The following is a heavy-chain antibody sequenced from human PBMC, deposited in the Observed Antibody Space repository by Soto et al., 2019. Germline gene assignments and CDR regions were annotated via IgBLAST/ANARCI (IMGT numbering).Heavy chain of an antibody. CDR3: AREKDIIVVVTAPDYYYYMDV. CDR2: IHYSGST. CDR1: GGSISSSSYY. Sequence: SETLSLTCTVSGGSISSSSYYWGWIRQPPGKGLEWIGSIHYSGSTYYNPSLKSRVAISVDTSNNQFSLKLSSVTAADTAVYYCAREKDIIVVVTAPDYYYYMDVWGKGTTVTVSS. V-gene: IGHV4-39*01. D-gene: IGHD2-15*01. J-gene: IGHJ6*03.